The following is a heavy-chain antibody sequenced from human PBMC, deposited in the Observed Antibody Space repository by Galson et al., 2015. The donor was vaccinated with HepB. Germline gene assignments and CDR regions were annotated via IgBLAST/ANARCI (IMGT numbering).Heavy chain of an antibody. J-gene: IGHJ6*02. CDR1: GYSFSNYW. CDR2: IDPGDSDT. Sequence: QSGAEVKKPGESLKISCKGSGYSFSNYWIGWVRQMPGKGLEWMGIIDPGDSDTRYSPSFQGQVTISVDRSISTAYLQWSSLKASDTAMYYCARRTGVGRVAWAWYYGVDVWGQGTTVTVSS. CDR3: ARRTGVGRVAWAWYYGVDV. D-gene: IGHD1-1*01. V-gene: IGHV5-51*01.